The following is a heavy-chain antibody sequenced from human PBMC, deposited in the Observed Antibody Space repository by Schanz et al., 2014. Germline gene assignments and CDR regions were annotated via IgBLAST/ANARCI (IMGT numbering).Heavy chain of an antibody. CDR1: GFTVSSNY. V-gene: IGHV3-33*06. CDR2: IWYDGSNK. Sequence: VQLVESGGSLVQPGGSLRLSCAASGFTVSSNYMSWVRQAPGKGLEWVAIIWYDGSNKYYADSVKGRFTISRDNSKNTLYLQMNSLRAEDTAVYYCAKGKSEVRGIILDYWGQGTMVVVSS. CDR3: AKGKSEVRGIILDY. J-gene: IGHJ4*02. D-gene: IGHD3-10*01.